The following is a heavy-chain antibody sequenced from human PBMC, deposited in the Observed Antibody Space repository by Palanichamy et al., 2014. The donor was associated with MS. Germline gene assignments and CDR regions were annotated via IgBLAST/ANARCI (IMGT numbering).Heavy chain of an antibody. Sequence: EVQLVESGGRPGQAWGGPLRLSCAASGFTFSTYSMNWVRQAPGKGLEWVSSIDSSSRYIYYADSLKGRFTISRDNAKNSLYLQMNTLRPEDTAVYYCARVRCSTTSCNFDSWGQGTLVTVSS. D-gene: IGHD2-2*01. J-gene: IGHJ4*02. V-gene: IGHV3-21*01. CDR2: IDSSSRYI. CDR1: GFTFSTYS. CDR3: ARVRCSTTSCNFDS.